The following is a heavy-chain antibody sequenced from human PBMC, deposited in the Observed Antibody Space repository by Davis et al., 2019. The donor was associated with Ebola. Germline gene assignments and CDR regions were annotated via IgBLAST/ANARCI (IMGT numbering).Heavy chain of an antibody. CDR2: IYYSGST. J-gene: IGHJ6*04. CDR3: ARGGGQWLVLYYYGMDV. CDR1: GGSISSYY. V-gene: IGHV4-59*12. Sequence: SETLSLTCTVSGGSISSYYWSWIRQPPGKGLEWIGYIYYSGSTNYNPSLKSRVTISVDTSKNQFSLKLSSVTAADTAVYYCARGGGQWLVLYYYGMDVWGKGTTVTVSS. D-gene: IGHD6-19*01.